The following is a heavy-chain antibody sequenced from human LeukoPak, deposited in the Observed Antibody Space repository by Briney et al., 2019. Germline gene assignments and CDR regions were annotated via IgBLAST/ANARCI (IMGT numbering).Heavy chain of an antibody. CDR3: AGLGAIQADASDI. Sequence: SETLSLTCTVSGGSISSGGYYWSWIRQHPGKGLEWIGYISYSGSTKYNPSLKSRVTISVDTSKNQFSLKLSSVTAADTAVYYRAGLGAIQADASDIWGQGTMVTVSS. D-gene: IGHD1-26*01. V-gene: IGHV4-61*08. CDR1: GGSISSGGYY. J-gene: IGHJ3*02. CDR2: ISYSGST.